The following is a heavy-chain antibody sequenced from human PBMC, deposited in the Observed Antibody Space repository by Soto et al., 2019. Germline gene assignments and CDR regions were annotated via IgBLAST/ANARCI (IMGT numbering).Heavy chain of an antibody. Sequence: GGSLRLSCAASGFTFANFAMSWVRQAPGKGLEWVAGIGASGDITWYADSVKGRLSISRDNSKNTLYLQLNSLRFEDTAVYYCAKDDFTDRGDDYFDYWGPGTLVTV. J-gene: IGHJ4*02. V-gene: IGHV3-23*01. D-gene: IGHD2-21*02. CDR1: GFTFANFA. CDR3: AKDDFTDRGDDYFDY. CDR2: IGASGDIT.